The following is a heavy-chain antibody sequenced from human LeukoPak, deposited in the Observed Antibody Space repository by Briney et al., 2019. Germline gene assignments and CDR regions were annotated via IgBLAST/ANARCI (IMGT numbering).Heavy chain of an antibody. CDR1: GFTFSSYE. V-gene: IGHV3-48*03. CDR2: ISSSGSTI. Sequence: GGSLRLSCAASGFTFSSYEMNWVRQAPGKGLEWVSYISSSGSTIYYADSVKGRSTISRDNAKNSLYLQMNSLRAEDTAVYYCAELGITMIGGVWGKGTTVTVSS. J-gene: IGHJ6*04. D-gene: IGHD3-10*02. CDR3: AELGITMIGGV.